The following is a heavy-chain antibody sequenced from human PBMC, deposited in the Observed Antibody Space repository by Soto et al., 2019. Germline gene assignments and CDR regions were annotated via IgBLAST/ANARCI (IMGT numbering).Heavy chain of an antibody. CDR3: AAGYSGYDFDYYYGMDV. Sequence: EVQLVESGGGLVKPGGSLRLSCAASGFTFSSYSMNWVRQAPGKGLEWVSSISSSSSYIYYADSVKGRFTISRDNAKNSLHLKMNSLRAEDTAVYYCAAGYSGYDFDYYYGMDVWGQGTTVTVSS. CDR2: ISSSSSYI. D-gene: IGHD5-12*01. J-gene: IGHJ6*02. CDR1: GFTFSSYS. V-gene: IGHV3-21*01.